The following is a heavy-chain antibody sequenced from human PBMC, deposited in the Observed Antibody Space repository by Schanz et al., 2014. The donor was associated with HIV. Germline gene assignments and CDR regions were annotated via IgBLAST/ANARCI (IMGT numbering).Heavy chain of an antibody. J-gene: IGHJ6*02. Sequence: EVQVVESGGGLVQPGRSQRLSCTISGFRLNDFAMHWVRQIPGQGLEWVSGISWNSGSIGYADSVKGRFTISRDNAKNSLHLQMNSLRAEDTALYYCAKDIGRDVGYGLDVWGQGTTVTVSS. D-gene: IGHD1-26*01. CDR2: ISWNSGSI. CDR1: GFRLNDFA. V-gene: IGHV3-9*01. CDR3: AKDIGRDVGYGLDV.